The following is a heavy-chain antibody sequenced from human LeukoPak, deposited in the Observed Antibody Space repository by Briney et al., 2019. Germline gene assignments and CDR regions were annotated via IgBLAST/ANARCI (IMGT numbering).Heavy chain of an antibody. V-gene: IGHV4-61*02. J-gene: IGHJ4*02. CDR3: ARETGGYGDYLFDY. D-gene: IGHD4-17*01. CDR1: GGSISSGSYY. CDR2: IYTSGST. Sequence: PSETLSLTCTVSGGSISSGSYYWSWIRQPAGKGLEWIGRIYTSGSTYYNPSLKSRVTISVDTSKNQFSLKLSSVTAADTAVYYCARETGGYGDYLFDYWGQGTLVTVSS.